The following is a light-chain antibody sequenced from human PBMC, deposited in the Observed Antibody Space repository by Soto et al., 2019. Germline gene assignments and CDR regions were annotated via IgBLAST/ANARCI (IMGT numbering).Light chain of an antibody. CDR2: DVS. J-gene: IGLJ2*01. Sequence: QSALTQPASVSGSPGQSITISCTGTSSDVGGYNYVSWYQQHPGKAPKLMIYDVSNRPSGVSNCFSGYKSGNTASLTISGLQAEDEADYYCSSYTSSSTLVFGGGTKLTVL. CDR3: SSYTSSSTLV. V-gene: IGLV2-14*01. CDR1: SSDVGGYNY.